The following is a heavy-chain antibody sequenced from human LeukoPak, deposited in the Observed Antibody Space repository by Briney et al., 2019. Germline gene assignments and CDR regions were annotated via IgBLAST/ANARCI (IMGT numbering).Heavy chain of an antibody. Sequence: SETLSLTCAVSGGSISSSNWWSWVRQPPGKGLEWIGEIYHSGSTNYNPSLKSRVTISVDTSKNQFSLKLSSVTAADTAVYYCANIWSGYRNAFDIWGQGTMVTVSS. CDR2: IYHSGST. V-gene: IGHV4-4*02. CDR1: GGSISSSNW. D-gene: IGHD3-3*01. CDR3: ANIWSGYRNAFDI. J-gene: IGHJ3*02.